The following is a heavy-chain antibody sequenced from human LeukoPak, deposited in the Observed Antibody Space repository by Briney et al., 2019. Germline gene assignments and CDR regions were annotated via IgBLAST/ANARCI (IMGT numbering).Heavy chain of an antibody. CDR1: GGSISIRPYY. Sequence: PSETLSLTCTVSGGSISIRPYYWGWVRQPPGKGLEWIGTISYSGTTYYSPSRKSQVTISLDTSKNQFSLKLSSVTAADTAIYYCARDFSSSSTVYYYYYMDGWGKGTTVTVSS. CDR2: ISYSGTT. CDR3: ARDFSSSSTVYYYYYMDG. V-gene: IGHV4-39*07. D-gene: IGHD6-6*01. J-gene: IGHJ6*03.